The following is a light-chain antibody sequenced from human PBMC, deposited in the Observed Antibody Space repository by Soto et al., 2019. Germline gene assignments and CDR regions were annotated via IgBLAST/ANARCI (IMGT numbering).Light chain of an antibody. J-gene: IGKJ5*01. CDR3: QQYNNWPPLT. V-gene: IGKV3-15*01. CDR2: GAS. CDR1: QSVSSN. Sequence: EIVMTQSPATLSVSPGERATLSCRASQSVSSNLAWYQQKPGQAPRLLTYGASTRDTGIPARPSGSGPGTEFTLTIGSPQSEDFAVYYCQQYNNWPPLTFGQGTRLQMK.